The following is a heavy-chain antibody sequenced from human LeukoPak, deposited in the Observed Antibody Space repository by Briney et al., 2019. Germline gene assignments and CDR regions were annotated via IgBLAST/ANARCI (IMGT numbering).Heavy chain of an antibody. Sequence: SETLSLTCTVSGGSISSYYWSWIRQTPGKGLEWIGDIYYSGSTNYNPSLKSRVTISVDTSKNQFSLKLSSVTAADTAVYYCARGNPGVIDYWGQGTLVTVSS. CDR1: GGSISSYY. D-gene: IGHD3-10*01. J-gene: IGHJ4*02. CDR3: ARGNPGVIDY. V-gene: IGHV4-59*08. CDR2: IYYSGST.